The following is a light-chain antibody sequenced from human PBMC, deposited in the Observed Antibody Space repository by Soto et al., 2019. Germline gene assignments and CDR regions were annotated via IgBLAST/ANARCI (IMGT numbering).Light chain of an antibody. CDR3: QQYNNWPLS. J-gene: IGKJ4*01. Sequence: EIVMTQSPATLSVSPGERATLSCRASQSVSSNLAWYQQKPGQAPRLLIYGASTRATGIPARFSGSGSGTEFTLTISSLQSEDFVVYLCQQYNNWPLSFGGGTKVEIK. V-gene: IGKV3-15*01. CDR2: GAS. CDR1: QSVSSN.